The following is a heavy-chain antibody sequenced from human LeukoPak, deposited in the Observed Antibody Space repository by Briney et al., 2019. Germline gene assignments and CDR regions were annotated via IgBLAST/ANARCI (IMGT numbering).Heavy chain of an antibody. J-gene: IGHJ4*02. V-gene: IGHV4-4*02. CDR1: GGSITQTNY. CDR3: AKRTYYYDSSGYA. Sequence: SETLSLTCDVSGGSITQTNYWTWVRQPPGKGLEWIGEVNLQGSTNYNPSLMGRVAISVDTSKNQFSLKLSSVTAADTAVYYCAKRTYYYDSSGYAWGQGTLVTVSS. D-gene: IGHD3-22*01. CDR2: VNLQGST.